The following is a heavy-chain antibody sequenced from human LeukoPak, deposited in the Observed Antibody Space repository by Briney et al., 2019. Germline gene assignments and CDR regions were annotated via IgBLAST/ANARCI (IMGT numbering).Heavy chain of an antibody. Sequence: ASVEVSCKASGYTFTSYGISWVRQAPGQGLEWMGWISAYNGNTNYAQKLQGRVTMTTDTSTSTAYMELRSLRSDDTAVYYCARVRGYYDSSGYMPKPQASRRAEAFDIWGQGTMVTVSS. V-gene: IGHV1-18*01. D-gene: IGHD3-22*01. J-gene: IGHJ3*02. CDR3: ARVRGYYDSSGYMPKPQASRRAEAFDI. CDR1: GYTFTSYG. CDR2: ISAYNGNT.